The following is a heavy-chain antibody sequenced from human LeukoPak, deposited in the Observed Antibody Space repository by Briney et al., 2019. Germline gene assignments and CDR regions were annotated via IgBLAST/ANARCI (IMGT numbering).Heavy chain of an antibody. Sequence: SETLSLTCAVSGGSISSYYWSWIRQPPGKGLEWIGYIYYSGSTNYNPSLKSRVTISVDTSKNQFSLKLSSVTAADTAVYYCARAAAAGIFDIWGQGTMVTVSS. CDR3: ARAAAAGIFDI. V-gene: IGHV4-59*01. CDR1: GGSISSYY. J-gene: IGHJ3*02. CDR2: IYYSGST. D-gene: IGHD6-13*01.